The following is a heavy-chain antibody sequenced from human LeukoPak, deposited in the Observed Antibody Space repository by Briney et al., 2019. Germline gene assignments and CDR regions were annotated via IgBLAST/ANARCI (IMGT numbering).Heavy chain of an antibody. V-gene: IGHV1-2*02. CDR2: INPNGGGT. J-gene: IGHJ4*02. Sequence: ASVKVSCKASGYTFIGYYIHWVRQAPGQGLEWMGWINPNGGGTNYAQKFQGRVTMTRDTSISTAYMELNRLTSDDTAVYYCARGSKYDYWGQGALVTVSS. CDR1: GYTFIGYY. CDR3: ARGSKYDY.